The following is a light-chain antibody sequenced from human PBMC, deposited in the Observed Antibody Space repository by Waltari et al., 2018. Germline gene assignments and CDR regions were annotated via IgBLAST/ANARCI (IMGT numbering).Light chain of an antibody. Sequence: QLVLTQSPSASASLGASVKLTCTLSSGHSSNVIAWLQQRPEKGPRYLMKVNSDGSHNKGDEIPYRFSGSSSGAERYLTISSLQSEDEGDYYCQTGGRGTWVFGGGTKLTVL. CDR1: SGHSSNV. CDR3: QTGGRGTWV. CDR2: VNSDGSH. J-gene: IGLJ3*02. V-gene: IGLV4-69*01.